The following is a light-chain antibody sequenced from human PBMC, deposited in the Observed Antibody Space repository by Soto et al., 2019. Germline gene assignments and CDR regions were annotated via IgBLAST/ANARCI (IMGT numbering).Light chain of an antibody. Sequence: EIVLTQSPGTLSLSPGERATLSCRASQSVSNNYLAWYQQKPGQAPRLLIYGASRRATGIPDRFSGSGSGTDFTLNISRLEPEDFAVYSWQQYGSSPLTFGGGTKVEIK. CDR2: GAS. CDR1: QSVSNNY. J-gene: IGKJ4*01. CDR3: QQYGSSPLT. V-gene: IGKV3-20*01.